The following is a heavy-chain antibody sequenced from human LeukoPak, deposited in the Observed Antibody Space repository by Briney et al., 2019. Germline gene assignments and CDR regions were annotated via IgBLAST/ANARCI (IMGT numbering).Heavy chain of an antibody. CDR3: AREQSGYSSGWYPFDY. Sequence: PSEILSLTCTVSGGSISSYYWSWIRQPAGKGLEWIGRIYTSGSTNYNPSLKSRVTMSVDTSKNQFSLKLSSVTAADTAVYYCAREQSGYSSGWYPFDYWGRGTLVTVSS. V-gene: IGHV4-4*07. D-gene: IGHD6-19*01. CDR2: IYTSGST. J-gene: IGHJ4*02. CDR1: GGSISSYY.